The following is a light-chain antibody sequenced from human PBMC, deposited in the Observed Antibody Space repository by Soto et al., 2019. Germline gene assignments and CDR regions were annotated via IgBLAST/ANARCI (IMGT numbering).Light chain of an antibody. J-gene: IGLJ1*01. Sequence: QSALNQPASGSGSPGQSITISCTGTSSDVGSYNLVSWYQQHPGKAPKLMIYGVNKRPSGVSNRFSGSKSGHTASLTISGLQAEDEADYYCCSYAGISTFYVFGTGTKVTVL. V-gene: IGLV2-23*02. CDR3: CSYAGISTFYV. CDR1: SSDVGSYNL. CDR2: GVN.